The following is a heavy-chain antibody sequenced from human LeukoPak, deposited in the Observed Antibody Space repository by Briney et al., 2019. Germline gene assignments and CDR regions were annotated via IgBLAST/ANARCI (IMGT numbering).Heavy chain of an antibody. CDR1: GGSFSGYY. Sequence: PSETPSLTCAVYGGSFSGYYWSWIRQPPGKGLEWIGEINHSGSTNYNPSLKSRVTISVDTSKNQFSLKLSSVTAADTAVYYCARGSPRPLPSYDFWSGYFYWGQGTLVTVSS. D-gene: IGHD3-3*01. CDR3: ARGSPRPLPSYDFWSGYFY. CDR2: INHSGST. J-gene: IGHJ4*02. V-gene: IGHV4-34*01.